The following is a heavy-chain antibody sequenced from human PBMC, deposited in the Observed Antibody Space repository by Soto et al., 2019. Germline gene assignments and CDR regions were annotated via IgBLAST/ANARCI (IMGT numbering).Heavy chain of an antibody. D-gene: IGHD3-22*01. J-gene: IGHJ4*02. V-gene: IGHV3-30-3*01. CDR2: ISYDGGNK. CDR3: ARDRGFDSSGYYFM. CDR1: GFTFSSFA. Sequence: GGSLRLSCAASGFTFSSFAMHWFRQAPGKGLEWVAVISYDGGNKYYADSVKGRFTISRDSSKNTLYLQMNSLRPEDTAVYYCARDRGFDSSGYYFMWGQGTLVTVSS.